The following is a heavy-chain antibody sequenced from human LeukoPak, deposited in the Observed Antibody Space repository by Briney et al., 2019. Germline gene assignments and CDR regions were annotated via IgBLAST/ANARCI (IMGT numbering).Heavy chain of an antibody. Sequence: SETLSLTCTVSGGSISSSSYYWSWIRQPAGKGLEWIGRIYTSGSTNYNPSLKSRVTISVDTSKNQFSLKLSSVTAADTAVYYCARDNGLDYYGDVFDIWGQGTMVTVSS. V-gene: IGHV4-61*02. D-gene: IGHD3-10*01. CDR1: GGSISSSSYY. J-gene: IGHJ3*02. CDR2: IYTSGST. CDR3: ARDNGLDYYGDVFDI.